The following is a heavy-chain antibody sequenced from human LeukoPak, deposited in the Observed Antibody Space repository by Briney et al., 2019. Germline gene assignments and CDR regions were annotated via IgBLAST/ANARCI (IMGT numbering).Heavy chain of an antibody. Sequence: SSETLSLTCTVSGGSISSSSSYWGWIRQPPGKGLEWIGSVYYSGSAYYNPSLKSRVTISVDTSKNQFSLKLTSVTAADTAVYYCARLDYCSGDSCCLGYFDYWGQGTLVTVSS. CDR3: ARLDYCSGDSCCLGYFDY. D-gene: IGHD2-15*01. J-gene: IGHJ4*02. V-gene: IGHV4-39*01. CDR1: GGSISSSSSY. CDR2: VYYSGSA.